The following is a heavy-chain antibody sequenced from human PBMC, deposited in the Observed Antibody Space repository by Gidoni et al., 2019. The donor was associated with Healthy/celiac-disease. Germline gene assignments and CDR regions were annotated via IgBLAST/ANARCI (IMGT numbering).Heavy chain of an antibody. CDR3: ARVHMTTVVIWYFDY. CDR2: ISYDGSNK. CDR1: GFTFSSYA. J-gene: IGHJ4*02. D-gene: IGHD4-17*01. V-gene: IGHV3-30*04. Sequence: QVQLVESGGGVVQPGRFLRLSCAASGFTFSSYAMHWVRQAPGKGLEWVAVISYDGSNKYDADSVKGRFTISRDNSKNTLYLQMNSLRAEDTAVYYCARVHMTTVVIWYFDYWGQGTLVTVSS.